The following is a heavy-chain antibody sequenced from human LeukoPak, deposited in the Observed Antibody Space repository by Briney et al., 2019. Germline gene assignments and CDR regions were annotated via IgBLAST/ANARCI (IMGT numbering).Heavy chain of an antibody. CDR1: GFTFSSYG. D-gene: IGHD6-19*01. V-gene: IGHV3-33*01. J-gene: IGHJ5*02. CDR3: ARDISSGWFMWFDP. CDR2: IWYDGSNK. Sequence: PGRSLRLSCAASGFTFSSYGMHWVRQAPGKGLEWVAVIWYDGSNKYYADSVKGRFTISRDNSKNTLYQQMNSLRAEDTAVYYCARDISSGWFMWFDPWGQGTLVTVSS.